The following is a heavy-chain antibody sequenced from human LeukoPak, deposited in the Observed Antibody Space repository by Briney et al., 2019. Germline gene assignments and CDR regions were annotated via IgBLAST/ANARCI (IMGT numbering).Heavy chain of an antibody. Sequence: PWETLSLTCTVSGGSFSSYYWSWIRQPPGKGLEWIGYIYYSGSTDYNPSLKSRVTISVETSKNQFSLNLSSVTAADTAVYYCARGRLARSPYFDYWGQGTLVTVSS. CDR1: GGSFSSYY. J-gene: IGHJ4*02. CDR3: ARGRLARSPYFDY. D-gene: IGHD6-19*01. V-gene: IGHV4-59*01. CDR2: IYYSGST.